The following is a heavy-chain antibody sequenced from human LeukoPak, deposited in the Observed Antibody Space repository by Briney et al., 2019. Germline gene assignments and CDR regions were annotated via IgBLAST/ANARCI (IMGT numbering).Heavy chain of an antibody. CDR3: AREASSGWYRTFDY. J-gene: IGHJ4*02. CDR2: IYYSGST. Sequence: PSETLSLTCTVSGGSISSYYWSWIRQPPGKGLEWIGYIYYSGSTNYNPSLKSRVTISVDTSKNQFSLKLSSVTAADTAVYYCAREASSGWYRTFDYWGQGILVTVSS. CDR1: GGSISSYY. D-gene: IGHD6-19*01. V-gene: IGHV4-59*01.